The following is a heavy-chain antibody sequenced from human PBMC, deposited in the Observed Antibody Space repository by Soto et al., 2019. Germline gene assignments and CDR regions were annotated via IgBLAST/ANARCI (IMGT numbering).Heavy chain of an antibody. CDR1: GYTFTSYG. V-gene: IGHV1-18*01. D-gene: IGHD3-22*01. Sequence: SVKVSCKASGYTFTSYGISWVRQAPGQRHEKIGWISAYNSNTNYAQKLQGRVTMTTDTSTSTAYMELRSLRSDDTAVYYCAREGYYYDSSGDFDYWGQGTLVTVSS. CDR2: ISAYNSNT. J-gene: IGHJ4*02. CDR3: AREGYYYDSSGDFDY.